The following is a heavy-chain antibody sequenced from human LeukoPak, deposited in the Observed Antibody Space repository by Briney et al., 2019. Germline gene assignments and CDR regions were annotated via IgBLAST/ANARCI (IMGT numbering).Heavy chain of an antibody. CDR3: AKIFMVRGVIMGFDY. V-gene: IGHV3-23*01. Sequence: PGGSLRLSCAASGFTFSSYGMSWVRQAPGKGLEWVSAISGSGGSTYYADSVKGRFTISRDNSKNTLYLQMNSLRAEDTAVYYCAKIFMVRGVIMGFDYWGQGTLVTVSS. D-gene: IGHD3-10*01. CDR2: ISGSGGST. J-gene: IGHJ4*02. CDR1: GFTFSSYG.